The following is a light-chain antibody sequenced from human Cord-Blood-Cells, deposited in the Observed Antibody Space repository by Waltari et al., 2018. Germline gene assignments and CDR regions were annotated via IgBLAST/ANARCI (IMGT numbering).Light chain of an antibody. V-gene: IGLV7-46*01. Sequence: QAVVTQEPSLLVYPGGTVTSTCASSTGAVTSGHYPYWFQQKPCQPPRTLIYDTRNKHSWTPARFSGSRLGGKAALTLSGAQPEDEAEYYCLLSYRGARAVFGGGTKLTVL. CDR1: TGAVTSGHY. CDR3: LLSYRGARAV. J-gene: IGLJ3*02. CDR2: DTR.